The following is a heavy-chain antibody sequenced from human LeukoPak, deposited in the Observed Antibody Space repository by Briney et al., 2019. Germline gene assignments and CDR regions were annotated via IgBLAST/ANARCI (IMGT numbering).Heavy chain of an antibody. CDR3: ARAPPPDQDFWSGYYGSSFDY. CDR2: INPNSGGT. Sequence: ASVKVSCKASGYTFTGYYMHWVRQAPGQGLEWMGWINPNSGGTNYARKFQSRVTMTRDTSISTAYMELSRLRSDDTAVYYCARAPPPDQDFWSGYYGSSFDYWGQGTLVTVSS. J-gene: IGHJ4*02. V-gene: IGHV1-2*02. CDR1: GYTFTGYY. D-gene: IGHD3-3*01.